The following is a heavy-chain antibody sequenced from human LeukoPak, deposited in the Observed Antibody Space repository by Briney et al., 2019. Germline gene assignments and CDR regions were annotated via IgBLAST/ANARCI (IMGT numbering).Heavy chain of an antibody. Sequence: GGSLRLSCAASGFTFDDYAMHWVRQAPGKGLEWVSGISWNSGTIGCVDSVKGRFTISRDNAKNSLYLQMNSLRAEDTAVYYCARDLYSGSSSGIDYWGQGTLVTVSS. CDR1: GFTFDDYA. CDR2: ISWNSGTI. V-gene: IGHV3-9*01. J-gene: IGHJ4*02. D-gene: IGHD1-26*01. CDR3: ARDLYSGSSSGIDY.